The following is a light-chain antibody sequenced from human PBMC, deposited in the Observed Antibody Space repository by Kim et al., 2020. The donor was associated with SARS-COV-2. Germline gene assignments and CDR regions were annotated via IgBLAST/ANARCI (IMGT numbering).Light chain of an antibody. Sequence: SYELTQPPSVSVAPGQTASITCGGNNIGSKSVHWYQQRPGQAPVVVIYYDGDRPSGIPERLSGSNSGNTATLTISRVEAGDEADYYCQVWDSGSDHWVFGGGTQLTVL. CDR3: QVWDSGSDHWV. CDR1: NIGSKS. J-gene: IGLJ3*02. CDR2: YDG. V-gene: IGLV3-21*04.